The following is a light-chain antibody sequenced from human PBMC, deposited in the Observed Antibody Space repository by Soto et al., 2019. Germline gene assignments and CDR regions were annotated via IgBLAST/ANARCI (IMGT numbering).Light chain of an antibody. CDR3: QHSYSTPLT. CDR1: QSISSY. Sequence: DIQMTQSPSSLSASVGDRVTITCRASQSISSYLNWYQQKPGKAPKLLIYAASSLQSGVPSRFSGSGSGTDFTLTISSLQPEDFATYYGQHSYSTPLTFGKGTKLEIK. CDR2: AAS. J-gene: IGKJ2*01. V-gene: IGKV1-39*01.